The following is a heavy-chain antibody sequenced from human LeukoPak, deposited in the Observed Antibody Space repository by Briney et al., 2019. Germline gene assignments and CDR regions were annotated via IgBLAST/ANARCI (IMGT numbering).Heavy chain of an antibody. CDR2: IYYSGST. J-gene: IGHJ6*03. CDR3: ARGSGYSYGLLYYYYYYMDV. CDR1: GGSFSGYY. D-gene: IGHD5-18*01. Sequence: KPSETLSLTCAVYGGSFSGYYWSWIRQPPGKGLEWIGYIYYSGSTNYNPSLKSRVTISVDTSKNQFSLKLSSVTAADTAVYYCARGSGYSYGLLYYYYYYMDVWGKGTTVTVSS. V-gene: IGHV4-59*01.